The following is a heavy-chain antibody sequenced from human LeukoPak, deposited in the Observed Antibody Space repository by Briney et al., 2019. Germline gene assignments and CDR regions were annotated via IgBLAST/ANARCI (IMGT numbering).Heavy chain of an antibody. V-gene: IGHV3-23*01. CDR1: GFTFSNYA. CDR3: AKWTYYYDSGSSGYYYGMDV. CDR2: ISGSDGTT. J-gene: IGHJ6*02. D-gene: IGHD3-10*01. Sequence: PGGSLRLSCAASGFTFSNYAMSWVRQAPGKGLEWVSVISGSDGTTYNTDSVKGRFTISRDNSKNTLYLQMNSLGAEDTAVYYCAKWTYYYDSGSSGYYYGMDVWGQGTTVTVSS.